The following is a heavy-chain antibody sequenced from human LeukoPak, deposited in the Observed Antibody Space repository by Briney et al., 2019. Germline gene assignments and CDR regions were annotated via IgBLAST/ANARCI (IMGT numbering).Heavy chain of an antibody. V-gene: IGHV5-51*01. J-gene: IGHJ4*02. CDR3: ATGEISADPDY. CDR1: GYSFSSYW. CDR2: IYPGDSDT. Sequence: GESLKFSCKGSGYSFSSYWIGWVRQMAGKGLEWMGIIYPGDSDTRYSPPFHGQVTLSADKSISTAYRQWRSLKASDTAMYYCATGEISADPDYWGQGTLVTVSS. D-gene: IGHD3-10*01.